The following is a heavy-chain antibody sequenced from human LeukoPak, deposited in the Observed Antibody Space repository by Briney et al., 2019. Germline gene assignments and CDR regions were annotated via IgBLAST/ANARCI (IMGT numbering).Heavy chain of an antibody. Sequence: ASVKVSCKASGYTFTSYYMHWVRQAPGQGLEWMGVINPSGGSTTYAQNFQDGVTMTRDTSTSTVYMELSSLRSEDTAVYYCARVAYGDYFYVWGQGTLVTVTS. CDR2: INPSGGST. CDR3: ARVAYGDYFYV. CDR1: GYTFTSYY. V-gene: IGHV1-46*01. D-gene: IGHD3-10*01. J-gene: IGHJ4*02.